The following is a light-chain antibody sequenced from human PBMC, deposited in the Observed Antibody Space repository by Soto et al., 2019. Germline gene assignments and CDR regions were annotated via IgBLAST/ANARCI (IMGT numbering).Light chain of an antibody. CDR1: QSVSSY. Sequence: EIVLTQSPATLSLSPGERATLSCRASQSVSSYLAWYQQKPGQAPRLLIYDASNRATGIPARFSGSGSGTDFTLTISSLEPEDFAVYYCQQYGIVFGPGTKVDIK. V-gene: IGKV3-11*01. J-gene: IGKJ3*01. CDR3: QQYGIV. CDR2: DAS.